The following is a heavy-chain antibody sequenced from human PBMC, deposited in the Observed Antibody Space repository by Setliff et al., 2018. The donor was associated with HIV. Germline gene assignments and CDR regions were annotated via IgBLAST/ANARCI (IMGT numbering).Heavy chain of an antibody. J-gene: IGHJ4*02. CDR2: IGGSTGST. D-gene: IGHD6-13*01. CDR1: GFAFDNYC. CDR3: ARVQQQLLQEDDYFDY. V-gene: IGHV3-23*01. Sequence: GGSLRLSCAASGFAFDNYCMTWVRQAPGKGLEWVSGIGGSTGSTYYADSVKGRFTISTDNSKNTLYLQMNSLRAEDTAVYYCARVQQQLLQEDDYFDYWGQGTLVTVSS.